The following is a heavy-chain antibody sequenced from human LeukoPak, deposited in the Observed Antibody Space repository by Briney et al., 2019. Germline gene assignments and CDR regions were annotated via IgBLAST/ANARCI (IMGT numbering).Heavy chain of an antibody. Sequence: PGRSLRLSCAASGLTFSSYGMHWVRQAPGKGLEWVAVISYDGSNKYYADSVKGRFTISRDNSKNTLYLQMNSLRAEDTAVYYCAKDMGGGSRTYYDLWSFYYYGMDVWGQGITVTVSS. J-gene: IGHJ6*02. V-gene: IGHV3-30*18. CDR3: AKDMGGGSRTYYDLWSFYYYGMDV. D-gene: IGHD3-3*01. CDR2: ISYDGSNK. CDR1: GLTFSSYG.